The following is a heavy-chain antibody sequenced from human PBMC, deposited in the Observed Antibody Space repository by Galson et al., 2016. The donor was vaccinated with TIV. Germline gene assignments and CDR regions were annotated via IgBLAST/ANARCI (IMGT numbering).Heavy chain of an antibody. D-gene: IGHD4-17*01. CDR1: GFTFSKYA. CDR3: AKDPRIFGDYLLAYFDY. J-gene: IGHJ4*02. V-gene: IGHV3-30*18. Sequence: SLRLSCAASGFTFSKYAMIWVRQAPGKGLEWVAVILYDGTDKYYADSVKGRFTISRDNSKNTVSLHLNSLRVEDTAVYYCAKDPRIFGDYLLAYFDYWGQGALVSVSS. CDR2: ILYDGTDK.